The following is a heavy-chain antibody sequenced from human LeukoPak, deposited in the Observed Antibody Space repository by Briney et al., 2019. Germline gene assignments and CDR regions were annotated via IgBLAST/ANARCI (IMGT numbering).Heavy chain of an antibody. CDR1: GFSFSSHW. CDR3: ARAGVVVAATPPDY. Sequence: AGGSLRLSCAASGFSFSSHWMAWVRQAPGKGLEWVANIKEDGSDKNYVESMKGRFTISRDNAKNSVYLQMNSLRAEDTAVYYCARAGVVVAATPPDYWGQGTLVTVSS. CDR2: IKEDGSDK. J-gene: IGHJ4*02. V-gene: IGHV3-7*01. D-gene: IGHD2-15*01.